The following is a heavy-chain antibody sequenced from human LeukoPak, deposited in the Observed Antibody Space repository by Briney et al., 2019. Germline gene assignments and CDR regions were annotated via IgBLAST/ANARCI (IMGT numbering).Heavy chain of an antibody. V-gene: IGHV4-59*08. J-gene: IGHJ4*02. Sequence: SETLSLTCTVSGASFTGNYWSWIRQPPGKGLEWIGYIYYSGTTTYNPSLERRVTMSVDMSKTQFSLRLNSVTTTDTAVYYCARLDCGGDCYVDYWGQGNLVTVSS. CDR3: ARLDCGGDCYVDY. D-gene: IGHD2-21*02. CDR2: IYYSGTT. CDR1: GASFTGNY.